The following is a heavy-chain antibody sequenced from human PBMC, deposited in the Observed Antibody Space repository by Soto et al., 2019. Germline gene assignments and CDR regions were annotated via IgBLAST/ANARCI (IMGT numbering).Heavy chain of an antibody. CDR1: GFTFDDYT. V-gene: IGHV3-43*01. J-gene: IGHJ4*02. CDR3: AKAAYYYDSSGYYYFDY. Sequence: GGSLRLSCAASGFTFDDYTMHWVRQAPGKGLEWVSLISWDGGSTYYADSVKGRFTISRDNSKNSLYLQMNSLRTEDTALYYCAKAAYYYDSSGYYYFDYWGQGTLVTVSS. CDR2: ISWDGGST. D-gene: IGHD3-22*01.